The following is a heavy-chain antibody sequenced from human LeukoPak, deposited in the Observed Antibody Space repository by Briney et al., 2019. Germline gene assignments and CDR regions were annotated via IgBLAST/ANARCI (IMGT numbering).Heavy chain of an antibody. CDR2: IYTSGST. CDR3: ARDSQKSGWLDY. CDR1: GGSISSGSYY. Sequence: SETLSLTCTASGGSISSGSYYWRWVRQPAGKGLEWIGRIYTSGSTNYNPSLKSRVTISVDTSKNQFSLKLSSVTAADTAVYYCARDSQKSGWLDYWGQGTLVTVSS. V-gene: IGHV4-61*02. J-gene: IGHJ4*02. D-gene: IGHD6-19*01.